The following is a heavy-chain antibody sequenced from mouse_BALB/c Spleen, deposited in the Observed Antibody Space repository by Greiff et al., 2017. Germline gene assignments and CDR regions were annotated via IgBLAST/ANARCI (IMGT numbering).Heavy chain of an antibody. J-gene: IGHJ4*01. CDR3: ARGEENDGYQKVPYAMDY. V-gene: IGHV5-12-1*01. D-gene: IGHD2-3*01. Sequence: DVQLVESGGGLVKPGGSLKLSCAASGFAFSSYDMSWVRQTPEKRLEWVAYISSSGGSTYYPDSVKGRFTISRDNARNILYLQMSSLRSEDTAMYYCARGEENDGYQKVPYAMDYWGQGTSVTVSS. CDR1: GFAFSSYD. CDR2: ISSSGGST.